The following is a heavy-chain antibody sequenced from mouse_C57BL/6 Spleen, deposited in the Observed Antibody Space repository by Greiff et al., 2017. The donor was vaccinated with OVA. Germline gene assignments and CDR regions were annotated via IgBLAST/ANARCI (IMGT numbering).Heavy chain of an antibody. CDR1: GFTFSSYG. V-gene: IGHV5-6*01. Sequence: VQLKQSGGDLVKPGGSLKLSCAASGFTFSSYGMSWVRQTPDKRLEWVATISSGGSYTYYPDSVKGRFTISRDNAKNTLYLQMSSLKSEDTAMYYCARTTVVGQGYFDVWGTGTTVTVSS. CDR2: ISSGGSYT. J-gene: IGHJ1*03. D-gene: IGHD1-1*01. CDR3: ARTTVVGQGYFDV.